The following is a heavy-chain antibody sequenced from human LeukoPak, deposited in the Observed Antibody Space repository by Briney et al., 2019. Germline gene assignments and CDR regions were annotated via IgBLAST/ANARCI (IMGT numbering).Heavy chain of an antibody. CDR3: ARGGSRFLERLLFDY. Sequence: KPGESLKISCKGSGYSFTSYWIGWVRQMPGKGLEWMGIIYPGDSDTRYSPSFQGQVTISADKSISTAYLQWSSLKASDTAMYYCARGGSRFLERLLFDYWGQGTLVTVSS. CDR1: GYSFTSYW. V-gene: IGHV5-51*01. J-gene: IGHJ4*02. CDR2: IYPGDSDT. D-gene: IGHD3-3*01.